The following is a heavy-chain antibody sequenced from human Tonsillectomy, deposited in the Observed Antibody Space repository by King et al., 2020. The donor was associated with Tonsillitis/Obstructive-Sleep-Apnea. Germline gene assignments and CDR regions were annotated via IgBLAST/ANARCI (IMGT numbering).Heavy chain of an antibody. Sequence: QLVQSGAEVRKPGASVKVSCKVSVHTLSEFSMHWVRQAPGKGLEWMGSFDPEDGETIYAQTFQGRVTMTEDTSTDTAYMELSSLRSEDTAMYYCATSMGGNYYNVFDVWGQGTKVTVSS. J-gene: IGHJ3*01. V-gene: IGHV1-24*01. CDR1: VHTLSEFS. CDR3: ATSMGGNYYNVFDV. CDR2: FDPEDGET. D-gene: IGHD1-26*01.